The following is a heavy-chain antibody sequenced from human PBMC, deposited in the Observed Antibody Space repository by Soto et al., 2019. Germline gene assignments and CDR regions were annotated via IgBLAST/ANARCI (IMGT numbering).Heavy chain of an antibody. J-gene: IGHJ6*02. Sequence: GESLKISCKGSGYSFTSYWIGWVRQMPGKGLEWMGIIYPGDSDTRYSPSFQGQVTISADKSISTAYLQWSSLKASDTAMYYCALSDSSSWSDNLAPTKNYYGMDVWGQGTTVTVSS. CDR1: GYSFTSYW. D-gene: IGHD6-13*01. V-gene: IGHV5-51*01. CDR3: ALSDSSSWSDNLAPTKNYYGMDV. CDR2: IYPGDSDT.